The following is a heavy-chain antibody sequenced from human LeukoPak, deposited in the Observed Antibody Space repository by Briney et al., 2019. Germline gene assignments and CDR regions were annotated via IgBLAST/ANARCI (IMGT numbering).Heavy chain of an antibody. D-gene: IGHD3-22*01. CDR3: ARGSDYYDSSGYYWFDY. Sequence: PGRSLRLSCAASGFTFSSYAMLWVRQAPGKGLEWVAVISYDGSNKYYADSVKGRFTISRDNSKNTLYLQMNSLRAEDTAVYYCARGSDYYDSSGYYWFDYWGQGTLVTVSS. CDR2: ISYDGSNK. CDR1: GFTFSSYA. V-gene: IGHV3-30-3*01. J-gene: IGHJ4*02.